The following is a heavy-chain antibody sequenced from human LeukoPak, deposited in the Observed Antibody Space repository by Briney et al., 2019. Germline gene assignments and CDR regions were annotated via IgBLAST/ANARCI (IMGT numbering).Heavy chain of an antibody. CDR3: ARGPITEDGTFHSPNA. V-gene: IGHV4-59*12. CDR1: GDSISYSY. J-gene: IGHJ5*02. Sequence: MASETLSLTCTVSGDSISYSYWSWIRQSPGKRLEWIAYISYTGSTRYNPSLQSRVTVSIDTSENHFSLKLTSVTAADTAVYYCARGPITEDGTFHSPNAWGQGTLVTVSS. D-gene: IGHD1-1*01. CDR2: ISYTGST.